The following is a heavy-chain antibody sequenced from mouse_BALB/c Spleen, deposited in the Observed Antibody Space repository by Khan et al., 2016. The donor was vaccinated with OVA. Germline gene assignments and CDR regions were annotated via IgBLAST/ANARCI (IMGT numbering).Heavy chain of an antibody. CDR1: GYTFSSSW. Sequence: QVRLQQSGAELVRPGSSVKISCKASGYTFSSSWMNWVKHRPGQGLEWIGQIYSGNDDTDYNGKFKDKASLTADKSSRTAYMQLTSLTSEDSAVYFCERYFGSRFAYWGQGTLVTVSA. J-gene: IGHJ3*01. CDR2: IYSGNDDT. V-gene: IGHV1-80*01. D-gene: IGHD1-1*01. CDR3: ERYFGSRFAY.